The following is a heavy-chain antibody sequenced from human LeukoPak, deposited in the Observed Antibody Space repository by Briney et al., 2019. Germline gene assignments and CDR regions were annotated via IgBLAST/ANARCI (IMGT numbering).Heavy chain of an antibody. J-gene: IGHJ4*02. CDR3: AKDFGDGYNFHYFDY. CDR1: GFTFDDYT. D-gene: IGHD5-24*01. CDR2: ISWDGGST. V-gene: IGHV3-43*01. Sequence: GWSLTVSCPAYGFTFDDYTMHWVRQASGKGLEWVCLISWDGGSTSYVVSVKGRFTISRDNSKNSLYLQMNSLRTEDTALYYCAKDFGDGYNFHYFDYWGQGTLVTVSS.